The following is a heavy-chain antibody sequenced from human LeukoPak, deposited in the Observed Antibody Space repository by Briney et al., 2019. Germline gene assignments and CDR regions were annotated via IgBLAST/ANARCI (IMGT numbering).Heavy chain of an antibody. CDR2: IKSKTAGETI. CDR3: ATVGGYYYDS. CDR1: GFTFSNAW. J-gene: IGHJ5*01. D-gene: IGHD3-3*01. Sequence: PEGSLRLSCEGSGFTFSNAWMTWVRQVPGKGLEWVGRIKSKTAGETIDYAAPVKGRFTISRDDWKNTAYLQMNSLKTEDTAVYYCATVGGYYYDSWGQGTLVTVSS. V-gene: IGHV3-15*01.